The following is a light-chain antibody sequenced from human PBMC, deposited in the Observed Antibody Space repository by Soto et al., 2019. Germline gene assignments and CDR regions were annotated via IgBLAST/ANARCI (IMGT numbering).Light chain of an antibody. Sequence: DIVMTQSPDSLAVSLGERATINCKSSQSVLYRSNNKNYLAWYQQKPGQPLKMLIYWASTRESGVPDRFSGSGSGTDFTLTISSLQAEDVAVYYCQQHYSTPPTFGQGTKVDIK. CDR1: QSVLYRSNNKNY. CDR3: QQHYSTPPT. CDR2: WAS. V-gene: IGKV4-1*01. J-gene: IGKJ1*01.